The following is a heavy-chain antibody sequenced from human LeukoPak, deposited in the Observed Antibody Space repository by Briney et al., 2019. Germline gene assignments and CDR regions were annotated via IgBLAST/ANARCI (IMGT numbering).Heavy chain of an antibody. V-gene: IGHV3-53*01. D-gene: IGHD3-3*01. CDR2: IYSGGST. CDR3: AKVTYYDFWSGPNWFDP. CDR1: GFTVSSYY. J-gene: IGHJ5*02. Sequence: PGGSLRLSCAASGFTVSSYYMSWVRQAPGKGLEWVSVIYSGGSTYYADSVRGRFTISRDNSKNTLYLQMNSLRAEDTAVYYCAKVTYYDFWSGPNWFDPWGQGTLVTVSS.